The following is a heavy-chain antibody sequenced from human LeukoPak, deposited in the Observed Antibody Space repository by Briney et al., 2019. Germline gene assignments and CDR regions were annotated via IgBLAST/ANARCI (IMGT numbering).Heavy chain of an antibody. CDR1: GFTFSNYN. J-gene: IGHJ4*02. CDR2: ISSTSTTI. D-gene: IGHD3-10*01. Sequence: GGSLRLSCAASGFTFSNYNMNWVRQAPGKGLEWVSYISSTSTTIYYAGSVKGRFTISRDNAKNSLYLQMNSLRAEDTAVYYCAGRFGSGSYNSPNWGQGTLVTVSS. CDR3: AGRFGSGSYNSPN. V-gene: IGHV3-48*01.